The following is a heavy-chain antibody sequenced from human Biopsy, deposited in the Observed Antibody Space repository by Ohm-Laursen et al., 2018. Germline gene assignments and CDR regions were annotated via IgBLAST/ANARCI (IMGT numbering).Heavy chain of an antibody. Sequence: SDTLSLTCTVSGGSISSGSNYLAWIRQPPGKGLEWIGSVYHSGPTYYSPSLKSRVTISVDTSKNQLSLKVTSVTAADTAAYYCARHDGNGPFALDSWGQGTLVTVSS. V-gene: IGHV4-39*01. D-gene: IGHD5-24*01. CDR2: VYHSGPT. CDR3: ARHDGNGPFALDS. J-gene: IGHJ4*02. CDR1: GGSISSGSNY.